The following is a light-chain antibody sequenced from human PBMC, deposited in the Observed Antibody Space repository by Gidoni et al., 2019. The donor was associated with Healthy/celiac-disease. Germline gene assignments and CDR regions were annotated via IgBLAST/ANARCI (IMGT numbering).Light chain of an antibody. CDR2: DVS. Sequence: QSALTQPASVSGSPGQSITISCTGTSSDVGGYIYVSWYQQHPGKATNLMIYDVSNRPSGVSNRLSGSKSGNTASLTISGLQAEDEADYYCSSYTSSSTRVFGTGTKVTVL. V-gene: IGLV2-14*03. CDR1: SSDVGGYIY. CDR3: SSYTSSSTRV. J-gene: IGLJ1*01.